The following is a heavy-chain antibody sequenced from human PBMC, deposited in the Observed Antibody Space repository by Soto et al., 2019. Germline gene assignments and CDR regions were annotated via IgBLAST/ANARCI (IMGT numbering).Heavy chain of an antibody. J-gene: IGHJ4*02. V-gene: IGHV3-23*01. CDR2: ISGSGGST. CDR3: AKGSGRITMVRGVIIDFDY. D-gene: IGHD3-10*01. Sequence: GGSLRLSCAASGFTFSSYAMGWVRQAPGKGLEWVSAISGSGGSTYYADSVKGRFTISRDNSKNTLYLQMNSLRAEDTAVYYCAKGSGRITMVRGVIIDFDYWGQGTLVTVSS. CDR1: GFTFSSYA.